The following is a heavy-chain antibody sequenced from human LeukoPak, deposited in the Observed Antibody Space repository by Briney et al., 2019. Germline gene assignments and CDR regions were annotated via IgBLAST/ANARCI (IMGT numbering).Heavy chain of an antibody. D-gene: IGHD5-24*01. CDR1: GGSITSYY. CDR3: ARGRDGYTLDAFDI. CDR2: IHCSGST. V-gene: IGHV4-59*08. J-gene: IGHJ3*02. Sequence: SETLSLTCIVSGGSITSYYWSWIRQPPGKGLEWIGYIHCSGSTNYNPSLKSRVTISVDTSKNQFSLKLSSVTAADTAVCYCARGRDGYTLDAFDIWGQGTMVTVSS.